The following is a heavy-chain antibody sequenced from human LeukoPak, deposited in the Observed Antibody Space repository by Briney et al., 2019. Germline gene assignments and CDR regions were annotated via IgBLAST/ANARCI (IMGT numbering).Heavy chain of an antibody. V-gene: IGHV3-11*03. J-gene: IGHJ4*02. CDR2: ISSGSSYT. Sequence: GGPLRLSCAVSGFTFSDFYMSWIRQAPGKGLEWASYISSGSSYTNYADSVKGRFTTSRDNAKNSLYLQMDSLRAEDTAVYYCARRVGVALDSWGQGTLVTVSS. D-gene: IGHD2-15*01. CDR3: ARRVGVALDS. CDR1: GFTFSDFY.